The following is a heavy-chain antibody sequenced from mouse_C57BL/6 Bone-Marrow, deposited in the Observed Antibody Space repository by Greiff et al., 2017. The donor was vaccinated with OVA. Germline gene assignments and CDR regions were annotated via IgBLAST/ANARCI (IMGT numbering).Heavy chain of an antibody. CDR2: ISSGSSTI. D-gene: IGHD1-1*01. CDR1: GFTFSDYG. V-gene: IGHV5-17*01. J-gene: IGHJ3*01. CDR3: APYYYGSSPWFAY. Sequence: EVKVVESGGGLVKPGGSLKLSCAASGFTFSDYGMHWVRQAPEKGLEWVAYISSGSSTIYYAATVKGRFTISRDNAKNTLFLQMTSLRSEDTAMYYCAPYYYGSSPWFAYWGQGTLVTVSA.